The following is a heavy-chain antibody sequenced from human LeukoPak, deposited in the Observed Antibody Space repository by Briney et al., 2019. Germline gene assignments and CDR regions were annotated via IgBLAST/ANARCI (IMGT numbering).Heavy chain of an antibody. D-gene: IGHD6-19*01. CDR1: GYTFTSYD. CDR3: ARDYPAVAGTVSLNYYYYYYMDA. CDR2: MSPDSGYT. J-gene: IGHJ6*03. Sequence: ASVKVSCKASGYTFTSYDITWVRQATGQGLEWMGWMSPDSGYTGYAQTFQGRVTMTRDTSISTAYMELSRLRSDDTAVYYCARDYPAVAGTVSLNYYYYYYMDAWGKGTTVTVSS. V-gene: IGHV1-8*01.